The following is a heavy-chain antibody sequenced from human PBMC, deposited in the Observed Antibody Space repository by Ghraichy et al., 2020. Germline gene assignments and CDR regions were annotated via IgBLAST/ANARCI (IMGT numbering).Heavy chain of an antibody. CDR1: GGSISSYY. CDR2: IYYSGST. V-gene: IGHV4-59*01. Sequence: SETLSLTCTVSGGSISSYYWSWIRQPPGKGLEWIGYIYYSGSTNYNPSLKSRVTISVDTSKNQFSLKLSSVTAADTAVYYCARAGYYDSSGYAVPYYYYYYGMDVWGQGTTVTASS. J-gene: IGHJ6*02. CDR3: ARAGYYDSSGYAVPYYYYYYGMDV. D-gene: IGHD3-22*01.